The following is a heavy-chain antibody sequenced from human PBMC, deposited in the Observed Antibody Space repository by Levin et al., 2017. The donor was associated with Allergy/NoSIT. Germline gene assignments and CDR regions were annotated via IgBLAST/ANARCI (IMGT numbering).Heavy chain of an antibody. CDR1: GGTFSSYA. Sequence: GGSLRLSCKASGGTFSSYAISWVRQAPGQGLEWMGRIIPILGIANYAQKFQGRVTITADKSTSTAYMELSSLRSEDTAVYYCARDQYGDYGGTYDYWGQGTLVTVSS. J-gene: IGHJ4*02. CDR2: IIPILGIA. D-gene: IGHD4-17*01. CDR3: ARDQYGDYGGTYDY. V-gene: IGHV1-69*04.